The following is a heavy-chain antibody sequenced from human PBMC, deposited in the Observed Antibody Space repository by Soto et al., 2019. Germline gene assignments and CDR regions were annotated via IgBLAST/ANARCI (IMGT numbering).Heavy chain of an antibody. CDR3: VRMRFGESNKPTNWFDP. J-gene: IGHJ5*02. D-gene: IGHD3-10*01. Sequence: QVQLVQSGAEVKKPGASVKVSCKASGYTFTSYDINWVRQAPGQGLEWMGWMNPNSGNTGYAQKFQGRVTMTGNTSITTVYMELSSLRSDDTAVYYCVRMRFGESNKPTNWFDPWGQGPLVTVSS. CDR1: GYTFTSYD. CDR2: MNPNSGNT. V-gene: IGHV1-8*01.